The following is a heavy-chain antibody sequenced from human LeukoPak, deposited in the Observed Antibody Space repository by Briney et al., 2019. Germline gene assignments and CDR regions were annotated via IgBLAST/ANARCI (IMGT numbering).Heavy chain of an antibody. J-gene: IGHJ6*03. D-gene: IGHD5-18*01. Sequence: SETLSLTCAVYGGSFSGYYWSWIRQPPGKGLEWIGEINHSGSTNYNPSLKSRVTISLDTSRNQFSLMLSSVTAADTAVYYCARGWIQLEYYHYYYMDVWGKGTTVTVSS. V-gene: IGHV4-34*01. CDR3: ARGWIQLEYYHYYYMDV. CDR2: INHSGST. CDR1: GGSFSGYY.